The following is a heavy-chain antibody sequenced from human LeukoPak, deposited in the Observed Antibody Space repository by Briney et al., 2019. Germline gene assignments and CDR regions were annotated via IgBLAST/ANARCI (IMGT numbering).Heavy chain of an antibody. CDR2: IRQDEGEK. J-gene: IGHJ4*02. CDR1: GFIFSAHW. D-gene: IGHD5-12*01. Sequence: GGSLRLSCVASGFIFSAHWMTWVRQAPGKGLEWVANIRQDEGEKYYVESVAGRFTISRDNAKNSVYLQMNSLRIEDTAVYYCARDYEHSGFDYLPEYWGQGTLVTVSS. CDR3: ARDYEHSGFDYLPEY. V-gene: IGHV3-7*01.